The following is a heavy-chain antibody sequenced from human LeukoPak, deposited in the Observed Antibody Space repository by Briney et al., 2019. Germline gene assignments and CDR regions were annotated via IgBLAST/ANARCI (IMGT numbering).Heavy chain of an antibody. CDR2: ISTSGTTT. CDR3: ARVRGSYSVDY. J-gene: IGHJ4*02. V-gene: IGHV3-11*04. CDR1: GFTFSDYY. Sequence: GGCLRLSCAASGFTFSDYYMSWIRQAPGKGLEWISYISTSGTTTYYADSVKGRFTISRDDAKNSLYLQMNSLRADDTALYYCARVRGSYSVDYWGQGTLVTVSS. D-gene: IGHD3-10*01.